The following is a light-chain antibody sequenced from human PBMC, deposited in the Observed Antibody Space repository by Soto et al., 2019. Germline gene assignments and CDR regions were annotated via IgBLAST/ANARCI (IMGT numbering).Light chain of an antibody. J-gene: IGKJ4*01. V-gene: IGKV1-33*01. CDR2: DAS. CDR1: HDVSRN. CDR3: QQYNIMLS. Sequence: DIQMTQSPSSLSASEGDRVTITCQSSHDVSRNLNWFQQKPGEAPQLLIYDASSLERGVPSRFSGSGSGTDFTLTISSLQPEDVATYYCQQYNIMLSFGGGTEVEIK.